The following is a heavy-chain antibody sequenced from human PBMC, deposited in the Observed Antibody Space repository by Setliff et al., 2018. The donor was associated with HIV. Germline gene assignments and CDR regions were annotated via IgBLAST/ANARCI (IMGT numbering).Heavy chain of an antibody. D-gene: IGHD2-2*01. Sequence: PSETLSLTCAVYGGPLSGHYWSWIRQPPGQGLEWIGETSHSGKTNYNPSLRSRVTISVDTSKNQFSLKLTSVTAADTAVYYCVTSSSWSSRLNFWGPGMLVTVSS. J-gene: IGHJ4*02. CDR2: TSHSGKT. V-gene: IGHV4-34*01. CDR3: VTSSSWSSRLNF. CDR1: GGPLSGHY.